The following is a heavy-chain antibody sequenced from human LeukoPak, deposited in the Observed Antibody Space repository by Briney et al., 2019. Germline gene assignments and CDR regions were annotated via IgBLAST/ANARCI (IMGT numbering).Heavy chain of an antibody. Sequence: ASVKVSCKASGYTFTSYAMNWVRQAPGQGLEWMGWINTNTGNPTYAQGFTGRFVFSLDTSVSTAYLQISSLKAEDTAVYYCARDRFNDSSGYIPSRRYYYGMDVWGQGTTVTVSS. CDR2: INTNTGNP. D-gene: IGHD3-22*01. V-gene: IGHV7-4-1*02. J-gene: IGHJ6*02. CDR3: ARDRFNDSSGYIPSRRYYYGMDV. CDR1: GYTFTSYA.